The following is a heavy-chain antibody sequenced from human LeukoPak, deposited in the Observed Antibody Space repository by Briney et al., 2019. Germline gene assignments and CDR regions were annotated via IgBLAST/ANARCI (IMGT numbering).Heavy chain of an antibody. J-gene: IGHJ3*02. CDR1: GSTLSVYS. CDR2: ISGSSDTT. V-gene: IGHV3-48*01. D-gene: IGHD2-2*01. Sequence: GGSLRLSCEAPGSTLSVYSMNWVRQAPGKGLEWVSYISGSSDTTHYADSVKGRFIISRDNAKNSLYLQMNSLRVDDTAVYYCAREKKGARKPHSLWVQPSWLDAFDIWGQGTKVTVSS. CDR3: AREKKGARKPHSLWVQPSWLDAFDI.